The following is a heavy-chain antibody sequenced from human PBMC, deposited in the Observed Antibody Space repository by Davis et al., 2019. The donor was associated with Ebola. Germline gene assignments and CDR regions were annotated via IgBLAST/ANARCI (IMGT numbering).Heavy chain of an antibody. CDR3: ARVRAVAGTGPYGMDV. J-gene: IGHJ6*02. Sequence: SETLSLTCTVSGGSISSYYWSWIRQPTGKGLEWIGYIYYSGSTYYNPSLKSRVTISVDTSKNQFSLKLSSVTAADTAVYYCARVRAVAGTGPYGMDVWGQGTTVTVSS. CDR1: GGSISSYY. D-gene: IGHD6-19*01. CDR2: IYYSGST. V-gene: IGHV4-59*04.